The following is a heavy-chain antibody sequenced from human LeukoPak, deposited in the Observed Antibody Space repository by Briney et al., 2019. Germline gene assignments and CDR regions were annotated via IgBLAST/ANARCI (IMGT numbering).Heavy chain of an antibody. CDR1: GYSFTSYR. V-gene: IGHV1-18*01. D-gene: IGHD3-10*01. CDR2: ISAYNGNT. J-gene: IGHJ4*02. CDR3: ARANYYGSGSRYYFDY. Sequence: ASVKVSCKASGYSFTSYRISWVRQAPGQGLEWMGWISAYNGNTNYAQKLQGRVTMTTDTSTSTAYMELRSLRSDDTAVYYCARANYYGSGSRYYFDYWGQGTLVTVSS.